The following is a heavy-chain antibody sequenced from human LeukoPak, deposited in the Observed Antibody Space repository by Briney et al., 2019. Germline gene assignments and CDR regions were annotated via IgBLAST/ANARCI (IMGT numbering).Heavy chain of an antibody. J-gene: IGHJ6*02. Sequence: PGGSLRLSCAASGFTFSDYYMSWIRQAPGKGLEWVSYISSSGSTIYYADSVKGRFTIPRDNAKNSLYLQMNSLRAEDTAVYYCARAPDYDFWSGYYPYYYYGMDVWGQGTTVTVSS. CDR3: ARAPDYDFWSGYYPYYYYGMDV. D-gene: IGHD3-3*01. V-gene: IGHV3-11*01. CDR1: GFTFSDYY. CDR2: ISSSGSTI.